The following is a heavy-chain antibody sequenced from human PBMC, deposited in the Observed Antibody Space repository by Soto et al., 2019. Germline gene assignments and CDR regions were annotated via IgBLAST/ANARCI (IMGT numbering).Heavy chain of an antibody. CDR1: GFTFSHSW. D-gene: IGHD3-16*02. V-gene: IGHV3-15*01. J-gene: IGHJ4*02. CDR3: PQCEDIWVNYRYRWAY. Sequence: VQLVESGGGLVKPGGSLRLSCAASGFTFSHSWMSLVRHVRGKGLEWVARIKSETDGGTTDYPAPVEGRFTISRDDSKNTLFLQVISLKTEDTAVYYCPQCEDIWVNYRYRWAYWGRGTLVTVSS. CDR2: IKSETDGGTT.